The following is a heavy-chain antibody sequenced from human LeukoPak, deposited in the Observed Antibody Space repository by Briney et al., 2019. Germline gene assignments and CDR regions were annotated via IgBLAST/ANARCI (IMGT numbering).Heavy chain of an antibody. CDR1: GYTFTSYG. CDR2: ISAYNGNT. Sequence: ASVKVSCKASGYTFTSYGISWVRQAPGQGLEWMGWISAYNGNTNYAQKLQGRVTMTTDTSTSTAYMELRSLRSDDTAVYYCARSELGGDYSNREYYFDYWGQGTLVTVSS. J-gene: IGHJ4*02. V-gene: IGHV1-18*01. CDR3: ARSELGGDYSNREYYFDY. D-gene: IGHD4-11*01.